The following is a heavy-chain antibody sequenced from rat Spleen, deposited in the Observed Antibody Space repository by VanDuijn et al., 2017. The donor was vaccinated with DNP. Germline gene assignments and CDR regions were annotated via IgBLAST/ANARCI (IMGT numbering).Heavy chain of an antibody. CDR3: ARSQGFYYDGSYYPFAY. Sequence: QVQLKESGPGLVQPSQTLSLTCTVSGFSLTSYHVDWVRQPPGKGLEWMGRIQSDGYTDYNSALKSRLSVSRDTSKSQVFLQMNSIQTEDTAMYFCARSQGFYYDGSYYPFAYWGQGTLVTVSS. CDR2: IQSDGYT. D-gene: IGHD1-12*02. V-gene: IGHV2-27*01. J-gene: IGHJ3*01. CDR1: GFSLTSYH.